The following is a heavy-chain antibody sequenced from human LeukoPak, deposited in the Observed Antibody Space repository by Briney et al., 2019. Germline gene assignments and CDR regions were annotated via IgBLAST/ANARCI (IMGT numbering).Heavy chain of an antibody. V-gene: IGHV1-69*13. CDR1: GGTFSSYA. D-gene: IGHD4-23*01. Sequence: GASVKVSCTASGGTFSSYAISWVRQAPGQGLEWMGGIIPIFGTANYAQKFQGRVTITADESTSTAYMELSSLRSEDTAVYYCAAETEDYGGNSEFDYWGQGTLVTVSS. J-gene: IGHJ4*02. CDR2: IIPIFGTA. CDR3: AAETEDYGGNSEFDY.